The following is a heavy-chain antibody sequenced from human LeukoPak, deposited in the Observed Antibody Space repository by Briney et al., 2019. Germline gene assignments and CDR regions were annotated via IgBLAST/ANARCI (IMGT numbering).Heavy chain of an antibody. CDR3: ARLPITMVRGVKGWFDP. Sequence: GASVKVSCKASGYTFTSYGISWVRQAPGQGLEWMGWISAYDGNTNYAQKLQGRVTMTTDTPTSTAYMELRSLRSDDTAVHYCARLPITMVRGVKGWFDPWGQGTLVTVSS. J-gene: IGHJ5*02. D-gene: IGHD3-10*01. CDR2: ISAYDGNT. CDR1: GYTFTSYG. V-gene: IGHV1-18*01.